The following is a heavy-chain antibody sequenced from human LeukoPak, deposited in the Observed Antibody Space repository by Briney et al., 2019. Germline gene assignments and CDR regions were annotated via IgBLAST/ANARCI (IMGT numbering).Heavy chain of an antibody. D-gene: IGHD6-19*01. Sequence: ASVKVPCKTSGYTFTTYAMHWVRQAPGQGLEWMGCINGDNGDTQYSQKFLGRVTITRDTSASTAYMELSSLTSEDMAVFYCARGGPDSSGWILDYWGQGALVSVSS. CDR2: INGDNGDT. V-gene: IGHV1-3*03. CDR3: ARGGPDSSGWILDY. J-gene: IGHJ4*02. CDR1: GYTFTTYA.